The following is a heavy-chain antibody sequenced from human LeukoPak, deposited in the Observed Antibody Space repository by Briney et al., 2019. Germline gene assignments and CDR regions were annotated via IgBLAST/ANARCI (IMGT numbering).Heavy chain of an antibody. CDR1: GFTFSSYS. CDR2: ISSSSSYI. Sequence: GGSLRLSCAASGFTFSSYSMNWVRQAPGKGLEWVSSISSSSSYIYYADSVKGRFTISRDNAKNSLYLQINSLRAEDTAVYYCVRGNYCDYAYFDYWGQGTLVTVSS. V-gene: IGHV3-21*01. J-gene: IGHJ4*02. CDR3: VRGNYCDYAYFDY. D-gene: IGHD4-17*01.